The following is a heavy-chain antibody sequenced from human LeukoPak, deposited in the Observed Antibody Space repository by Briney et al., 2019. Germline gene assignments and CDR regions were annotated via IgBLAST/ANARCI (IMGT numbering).Heavy chain of an antibody. CDR1: GGSISSSSYY. CDR2: IYYSGST. Sequence: SETLSLTCTVSGGSISSSSYYWGWIRQPPGKGLEWIGSIYYSGSTYYNPSLKSRVTISVDTSKNQFSLKLSSVTAADTAVYYCARDLVGLYYYYMDVWGKGTTVTVSS. V-gene: IGHV4-39*07. D-gene: IGHD2-15*01. J-gene: IGHJ6*03. CDR3: ARDLVGLYYYYMDV.